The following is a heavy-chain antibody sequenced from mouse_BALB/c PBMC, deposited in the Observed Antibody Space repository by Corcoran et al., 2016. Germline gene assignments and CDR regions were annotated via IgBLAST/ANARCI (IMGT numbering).Heavy chain of an antibody. J-gene: IGHJ3*01. Sequence: EVQLQQSGAELVKPGASVKLSCTAAGFNIKDTYMHWVKQRPEQGLEWIGRIDPANGNTEYDPKFQGKATITTDTSSNTAYLQLSSLTSEDTAVYFCARDYYDYFAYWGQGTLVTVSA. D-gene: IGHD2-4*01. CDR1: GFNIKDTY. CDR3: ARDYYDYFAY. V-gene: IGHV14-3*02. CDR2: IDPANGNT.